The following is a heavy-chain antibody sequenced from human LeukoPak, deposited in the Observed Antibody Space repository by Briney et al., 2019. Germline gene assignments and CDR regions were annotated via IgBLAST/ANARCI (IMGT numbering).Heavy chain of an antibody. CDR2: INTDGSTT. J-gene: IGHJ4*02. CDR1: GFTFSSYW. CDR3: ARDGYHDSSGYFRFDY. Sequence: GSLRLSCAASGFTFSSYWMHWVRQTPGEGLVWVSRINTDGSTTTYADSVKGRFTISRDNAKNTLYLQMNSLRAEDTAVYYCARDGYHDSSGYFRFDYWGQGTLVTVSS. D-gene: IGHD3-22*01. V-gene: IGHV3-74*01.